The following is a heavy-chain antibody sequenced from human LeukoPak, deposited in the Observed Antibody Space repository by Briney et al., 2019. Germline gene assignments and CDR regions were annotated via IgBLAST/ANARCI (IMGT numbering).Heavy chain of an antibody. CDR2: ISGSGGST. D-gene: IGHD3-22*01. Sequence: PGGSLRLSCAASGFTFSSYAMSWVRQAPGKGLEWVSAISGSGGSTYYADSVKGRFTISRDNSKNTLYLQMNSLRAEDTAVYYCAKEYDSSGYYIIRDAFDIWGQGAMVTVSS. CDR1: GFTFSSYA. J-gene: IGHJ3*02. CDR3: AKEYDSSGYYIIRDAFDI. V-gene: IGHV3-23*01.